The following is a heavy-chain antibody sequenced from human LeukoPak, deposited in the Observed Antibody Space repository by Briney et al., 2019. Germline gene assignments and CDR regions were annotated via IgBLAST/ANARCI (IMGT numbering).Heavy chain of an antibody. CDR3: ARERENFGSGSYYEDDAFDI. D-gene: IGHD3-10*01. V-gene: IGHV3-53*01. Sequence: GGSLRLSCAASGFTVSSNCMSWVRQAPGKGLEWVSVIYSGGSTYDADSVKGRFTISRDNSKNTLYLQMSSLRAEDTAVYYCARERENFGSGSYYEDDAFDIWGQGTMVTVSS. J-gene: IGHJ3*02. CDR1: GFTVSSNC. CDR2: IYSGGST.